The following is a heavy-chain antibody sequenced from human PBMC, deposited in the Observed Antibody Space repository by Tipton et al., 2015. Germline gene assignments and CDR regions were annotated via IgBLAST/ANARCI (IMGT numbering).Heavy chain of an antibody. D-gene: IGHD6-19*01. CDR2: MHYSGST. Sequence: TLSLTCTVSGGSIIGYYWNWIRQSAGKGLEWIGRMHYSGSTNYNPSLESRITMSVDTSKNHFSLKLSSVTAADTAVYHCARVDSSGVFDYWGQGTLVTVSS. V-gene: IGHV4-4*07. CDR3: ARVDSSGVFDY. J-gene: IGHJ4*02. CDR1: GGSIIGYY.